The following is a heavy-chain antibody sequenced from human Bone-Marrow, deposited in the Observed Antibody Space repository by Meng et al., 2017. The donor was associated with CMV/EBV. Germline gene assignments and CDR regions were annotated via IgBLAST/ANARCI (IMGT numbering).Heavy chain of an antibody. J-gene: IGHJ6*02. V-gene: IGHV3-20*04. CDR2: INWNGGST. CDR3: AKDLAVAGIYYYYYGMDV. Sequence: GESLKISCAASGFTFDDYGMSWVRQAPGKGLEWVSGINWNGGSTGYADSVKGRFTISRDNAKNTLYLQMNSLRAEDTAVYYCAKDLAVAGIYYYYYGMDVWGQGTTVTVSS. CDR1: GFTFDDYG. D-gene: IGHD6-19*01.